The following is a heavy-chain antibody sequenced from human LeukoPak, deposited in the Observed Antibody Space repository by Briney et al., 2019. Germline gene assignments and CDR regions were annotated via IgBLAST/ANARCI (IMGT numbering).Heavy chain of an antibody. V-gene: IGHV1-18*01. CDR1: GYTFTSYA. CDR2: ISAYNGNT. D-gene: IGHD6-19*01. J-gene: IGHJ6*02. CDR3: ARVLAVAGNYYYYGMDV. Sequence: GASVKVSCKASGYTFTSYAMHWVRQAPGQGLEWMGWISAYNGNTNYAQKLQGRVTMTTDTSTSTAYMELRSLRSDDTAVYYCARVLAVAGNYYYYGMDVWGQGTTVTVSS.